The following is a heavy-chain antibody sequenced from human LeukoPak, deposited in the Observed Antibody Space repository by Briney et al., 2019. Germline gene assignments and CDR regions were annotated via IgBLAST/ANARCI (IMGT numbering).Heavy chain of an antibody. D-gene: IGHD3-22*01. CDR2: INHSGST. V-gene: IGHV4-34*01. CDR3: ASRDSSGHAI. CDR1: GGSFSGYY. J-gene: IGHJ3*02. Sequence: SETLSLTCAVYGGSFSGYYWSWIRQPPGEGLEWIGEINHSGSTNYNPSLKSRVTISVDTSKNQFSLKLSSVTAADTAVYYCASRDSSGHAIWGQGTMVTVSS.